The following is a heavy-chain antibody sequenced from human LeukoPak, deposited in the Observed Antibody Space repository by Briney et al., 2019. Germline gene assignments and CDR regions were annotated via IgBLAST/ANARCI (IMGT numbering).Heavy chain of an antibody. CDR2: ISYEGSNK. Sequence: RSLRLSFAASGFTFSSYGMHWVRQAPGKGLEWVAVISYEGSNKYYADSVKGRFTISRDNSKNTLYLQMNSLRAEDTAVYYCARGLYDILTGYYYYFDYWGQGTLVTVFS. CDR3: ARGLYDILTGYYYYFDY. V-gene: IGHV3-30*03. CDR1: GFTFSSYG. D-gene: IGHD3-9*01. J-gene: IGHJ4*02.